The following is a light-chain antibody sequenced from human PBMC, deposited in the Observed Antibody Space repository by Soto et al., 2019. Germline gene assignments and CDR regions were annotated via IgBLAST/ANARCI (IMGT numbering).Light chain of an antibody. CDR3: QQYNNWPPIT. Sequence: EIVLTQSPATLSLSPGERATLSCRASQSVGSKLAWYQQRPGQAPRLLIYDASNRATGIPARFSGSGSGTEFPLTINSPQSEDFAVYYCQQYNNWPPITFGQGTRLEIK. CDR2: DAS. J-gene: IGKJ5*01. CDR1: QSVGSK. V-gene: IGKV3D-15*01.